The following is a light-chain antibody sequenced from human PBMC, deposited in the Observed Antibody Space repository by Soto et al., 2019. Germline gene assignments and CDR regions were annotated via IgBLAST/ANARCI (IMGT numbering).Light chain of an antibody. V-gene: IGLV3-1*01. CDR2: QDT. J-gene: IGLJ1*01. CDR1: KLGDKY. CDR3: QAWDRTTPAYV. Sequence: SYELTQPPSVSVSPGQTASITCSGDKLGDKYVSWYQQRAGQSPLLVIFQDTERPSGIPERFSGSTSGNTATLTISGTQAMDEADYYCQAWDRTTPAYVFGTGTKLTVL.